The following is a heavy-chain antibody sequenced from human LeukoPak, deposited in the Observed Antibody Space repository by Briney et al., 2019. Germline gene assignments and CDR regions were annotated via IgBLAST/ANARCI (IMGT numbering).Heavy chain of an antibody. Sequence: GGSLRLSCAASSGFTVINYMSWVRQAPGKGLEWVSVMYKDGRTYYADSVRGRFTISRDSSKNTLYLRMNSLRAEDTAVYYCAKDRNAWPTNFDSWGQGTLVTVSA. J-gene: IGHJ4*02. CDR2: MYKDGRT. CDR3: AKDRNAWPTNFDS. D-gene: IGHD5-24*01. V-gene: IGHV3-53*01. CDR1: GFTVINY.